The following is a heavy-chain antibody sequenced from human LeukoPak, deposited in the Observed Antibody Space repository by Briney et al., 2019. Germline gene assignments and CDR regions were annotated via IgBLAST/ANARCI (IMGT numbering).Heavy chain of an antibody. J-gene: IGHJ2*01. CDR3: ARRPYWYFDL. D-gene: IGHD6-6*01. CDR2: ISPRGNT. V-gene: IGHV4-4*07. CDR1: SDSISTHS. Sequence: NPSETLSLTCSVSSDSISTHSWSWIRQPAGKRLEWIGHISPRGNTNYNPSLKSRVTMSLDTSKNHFSLKLTSVTAADTAVYYCARRPYWYFDLWGRGTLVTVSP.